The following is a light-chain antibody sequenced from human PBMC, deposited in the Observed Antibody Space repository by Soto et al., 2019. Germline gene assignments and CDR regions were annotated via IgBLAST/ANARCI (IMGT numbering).Light chain of an antibody. Sequence: DIQMTQSPSTLSASVGDRVTITCRASQSIRSWLAWYQQKPGKAPNLLIYKTSSLQSGVPSRFSGSESGTEFTLTISSLQPDDCATYFCQQYNTYPWTFGQGTKVEIK. CDR2: KTS. CDR3: QQYNTYPWT. CDR1: QSIRSW. J-gene: IGKJ1*01. V-gene: IGKV1-5*03.